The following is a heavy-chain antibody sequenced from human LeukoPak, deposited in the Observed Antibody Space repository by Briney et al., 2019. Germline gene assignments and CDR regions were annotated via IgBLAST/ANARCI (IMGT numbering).Heavy chain of an antibody. CDR2: VSGSGAST. CDR1: GFTFSSYA. D-gene: IGHD1-14*01. J-gene: IGHJ4*02. V-gene: IGHV3-23*01. CDR3: ARMLSRTELDY. Sequence: GRSLRLSCEASGFTFSSYAVSWVRQAPGKGLDWVSAVSGSGASTYYADSVKGRVTISRDNSKDTLHLQLNSLRVEDTAIYYCARMLSRTELDYWGQGTLVTVSS.